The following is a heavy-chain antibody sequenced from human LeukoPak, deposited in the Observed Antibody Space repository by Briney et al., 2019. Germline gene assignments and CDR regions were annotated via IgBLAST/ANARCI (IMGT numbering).Heavy chain of an antibody. CDR1: GFTFSSYW. D-gene: IGHD3-10*01. V-gene: IGHV3-7*01. CDR2: IKQDGSEK. J-gene: IGHJ4*02. CDR3: ARDRLGLPHAY. Sequence: PGGSLRLSCAASGFTFSSYWMSWVRQAPGKRLEWVANIKQDGSEKYYVDSVKGRFTISRDNAKNSLYLQMNSLRAEDTAVYYCARDRLGLPHAYWGQGTLVTVSS.